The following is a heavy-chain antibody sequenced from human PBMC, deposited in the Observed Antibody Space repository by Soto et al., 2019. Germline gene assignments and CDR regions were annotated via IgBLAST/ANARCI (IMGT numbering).Heavy chain of an antibody. CDR1: GFTFSSYG. Sequence: GGSLRLSCAASGFTFSSYGMHWVRQAPGKGLEWVAVIWYDGSNKYYADSVKGRFTISRDNSKNTLYLQMNSLRAEDTAVYYCARDTYYGSGVKERNFDYWGQGTLVTVSS. V-gene: IGHV3-33*01. CDR3: ARDTYYGSGVKERNFDY. D-gene: IGHD3-10*01. CDR2: IWYDGSNK. J-gene: IGHJ4*02.